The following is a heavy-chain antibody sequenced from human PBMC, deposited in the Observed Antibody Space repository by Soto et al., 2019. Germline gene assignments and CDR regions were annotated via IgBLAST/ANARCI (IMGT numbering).Heavy chain of an antibody. CDR3: ARAGRYTASY. CDR1: GASVSSGGYY. D-gene: IGHD1-20*01. CDR2: IFYTGST. V-gene: IGHV4-61*08. Sequence: SETLSLTCTVSGASVSSGGYYWSWIRQPPGKGLEWIGYIFYTGSTTYNPSLKSRVSVSLDTSKNQFSLKLTSVTAADTAIYYCARAGRYTASYWGQGTLVTVSS. J-gene: IGHJ4*02.